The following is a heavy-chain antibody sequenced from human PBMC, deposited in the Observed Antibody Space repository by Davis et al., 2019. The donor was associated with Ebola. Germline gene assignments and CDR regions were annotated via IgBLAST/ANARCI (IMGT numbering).Heavy chain of an antibody. CDR1: GFTFSSYA. CDR3: ASTYCGGDCYAYYFDF. CDR2: ISYDGSNK. V-gene: IGHV3-30-3*01. Sequence: GESLKISCAASGFTFSSYAMHWVRQAPGKGLEWVAVISYDGSNKYYADSVKGRFTISRDNSKNTLYLQMNSLRAEDTAVYYCASTYCGGDCYAYYFDFWGQGTLVTVSS. D-gene: IGHD2-21*02. J-gene: IGHJ4*02.